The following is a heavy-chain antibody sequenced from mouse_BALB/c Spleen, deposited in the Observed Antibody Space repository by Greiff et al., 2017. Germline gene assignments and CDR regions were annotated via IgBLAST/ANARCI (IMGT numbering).Heavy chain of an antibody. CDR2: INPYNGAT. CDR3: ARGGYDHYFDY. CDR1: GYSFTGYY. J-gene: IGHJ2*01. V-gene: IGHV1-31*01. D-gene: IGHD2-2*01. Sequence: VQLQQSGPELVKPGASVKISCKASGYSFTGYYMHWVKQSHVKSLEWIGRINPYNGATSYNQNFKDKASLTVDKSSSTAYMELHSLTSEDSAVYYCARGGYDHYFDYWGKGTTLTVSS.